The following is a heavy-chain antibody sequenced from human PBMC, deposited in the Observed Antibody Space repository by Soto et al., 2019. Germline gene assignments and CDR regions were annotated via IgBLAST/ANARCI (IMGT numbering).Heavy chain of an antibody. CDR1: GGSVSSGSYY. V-gene: IGHV4-61*01. J-gene: IGHJ4*02. D-gene: IGHD3-22*01. CDR2: IYYSGST. Sequence: PSETLSLTCTVSGGSVSSGSYYWSWIRQPPGKGLEWIGYIYYSGSTNYNPSLKSRVTISVDTSKNQFPLKLSSVTAADTAVYYCARAATMIVPSFDYWGQGTLVTVSS. CDR3: ARAATMIVPSFDY.